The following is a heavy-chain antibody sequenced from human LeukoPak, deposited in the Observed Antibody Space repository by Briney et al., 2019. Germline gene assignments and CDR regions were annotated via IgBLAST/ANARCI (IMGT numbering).Heavy chain of an antibody. V-gene: IGHV3-15*01. CDR3: TTDLVRPPIAVADAFDI. Sequence: PGGSLRLSCAASGFTFSNAWMSWVRQAPGKGLEWVGRIKSKTDGGTTDYAAPVKGRFTIPRDDSKNTLYLQMNSLKTEDTAVYYCTTDLVRPPIAVADAFDIWGQGTMVTVSS. CDR2: IKSKTDGGTT. D-gene: IGHD6-19*01. CDR1: GFTFSNAW. J-gene: IGHJ3*02.